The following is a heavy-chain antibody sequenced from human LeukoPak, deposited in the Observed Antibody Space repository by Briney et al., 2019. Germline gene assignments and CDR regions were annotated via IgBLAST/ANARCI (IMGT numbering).Heavy chain of an antibody. CDR3: ARGGGSYTD. J-gene: IGHJ4*02. CDR1: GFIVSSSA. D-gene: IGHD1-26*01. CDR2: INSLSTSP. Sequence: PGGSLRLSCGGSGFIVSSSALNWVRQAPGKGLEWVSSINSLSTSPLYRDSVKGRFIISRGNANNSLYLQMNSPRVEDTAVYYCARGGGSYTDWGQGTLVTVSS. V-gene: IGHV3-21*01.